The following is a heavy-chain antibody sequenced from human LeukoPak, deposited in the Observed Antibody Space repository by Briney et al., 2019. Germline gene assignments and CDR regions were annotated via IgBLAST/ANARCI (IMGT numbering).Heavy chain of an antibody. Sequence: GGSLRLSCAASGFTFSSYAMSWVRQAPGRGLEWVSTITCGGSIYYADSVKGRFTISRDNSKNTLYLQMNSLRAEDTAIYYCAKGTINPPADVWGKGTTVTVSS. V-gene: IGHV3-23*01. J-gene: IGHJ6*04. D-gene: IGHD2-2*01. CDR2: ITCGGSI. CDR3: AKGTINPPADV. CDR1: GFTFSSYA.